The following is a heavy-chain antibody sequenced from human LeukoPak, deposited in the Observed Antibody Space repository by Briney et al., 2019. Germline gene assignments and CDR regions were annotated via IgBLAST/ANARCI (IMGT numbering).Heavy chain of an antibody. CDR2: ISAYNGDT. D-gene: IGHD2-15*01. Sequence: GASVTVSCKASGYTFISYGISWVRQAPGQGLEWMGWISAYNGDTNYAQKLQGRVTMTTDTSTSTAYMDLRSLRSDDTAVYYCTRFRSLGYCSGGSCYSYFDYWGQGTLVAVSS. CDR1: GYTFISYG. J-gene: IGHJ4*02. CDR3: TRFRSLGYCSGGSCYSYFDY. V-gene: IGHV1-18*01.